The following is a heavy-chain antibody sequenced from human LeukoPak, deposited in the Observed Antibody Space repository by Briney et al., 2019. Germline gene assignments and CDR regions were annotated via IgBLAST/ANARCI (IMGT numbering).Heavy chain of an antibody. CDR2: INHSGST. CDR1: GGSFSGYY. V-gene: IGHV4-34*01. Sequence: PSETLSLACAVYGGSFSGYYWSWIRQPPGKGLEWIGEINHSGSTNYNPSLKSRVTISVDTSKNQFSLKLSSVTAADTPVYYCARAISTTVGFDYWGQGTLVTVSS. D-gene: IGHD4-23*01. J-gene: IGHJ4*02. CDR3: ARAISTTVGFDY.